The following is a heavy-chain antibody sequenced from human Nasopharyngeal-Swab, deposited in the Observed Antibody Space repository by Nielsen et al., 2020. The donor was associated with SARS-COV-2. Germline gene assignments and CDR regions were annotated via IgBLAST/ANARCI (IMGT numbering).Heavy chain of an antibody. CDR3: ARASGSSGYPIRI. CDR1: GGSVSSGSYY. D-gene: IGHD3-22*01. J-gene: IGHJ3*02. Sequence: SETLSLTCTVSGGSVSSGSYYWSWIRQPPGKGLEWIGYIYYSGSTNYNPSLKSRVTISVDTSKNQFSLKLSSVTAADTAVYYCARASGSSGYPIRIWGQGTMVTVSS. V-gene: IGHV4-61*01. CDR2: IYYSGST.